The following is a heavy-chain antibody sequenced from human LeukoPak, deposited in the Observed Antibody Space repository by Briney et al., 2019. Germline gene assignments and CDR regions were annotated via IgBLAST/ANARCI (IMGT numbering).Heavy chain of an antibody. Sequence: PSETLSLTCTVSGGSISRGSYFWSWIRQPAGKGLEWIGRIYTSGSTNYNPSLKSRVTMSVDTSKNQFSLKLSSVTAADTAVYYCARGGLDFWSGYYLIWGQGTLVTVSS. CDR3: ARGGLDFWSGYYLI. CDR1: GGSISRGSYF. V-gene: IGHV4-61*02. J-gene: IGHJ4*02. D-gene: IGHD3-3*01. CDR2: IYTSGST.